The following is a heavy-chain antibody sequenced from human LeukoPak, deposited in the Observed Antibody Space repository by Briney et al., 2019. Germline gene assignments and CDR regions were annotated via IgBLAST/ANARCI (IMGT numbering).Heavy chain of an antibody. D-gene: IGHD1-20*01. CDR2: IYCNGST. V-gene: IGHV4-59*08. J-gene: IGHJ4*02. CDR3: ARLGPITGTME. CDR1: GASISSYY. Sequence: PSETLSLTCTVSGASISSYYWSWIRQPPGKGLEWIGYIYCNGSTNYNPSLKSRVTISVDTSKNQFSLKLSSVTAADTAVYYCARLGPITGTMEWGQGTLVTVSS.